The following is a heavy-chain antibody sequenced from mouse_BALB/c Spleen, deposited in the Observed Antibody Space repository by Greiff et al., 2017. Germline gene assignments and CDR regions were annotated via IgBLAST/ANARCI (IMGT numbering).Heavy chain of an antibody. Sequence: VHLVESGPGLVQPSQSLSITCTVSGFSLTSYGVHWVRQSPGKGLEWLGVIWSGGSTDYNAAFISRLSISKDNSKSQVFFKMNSLQANDTAIYYCARKNYGSSFAYWGQGTLVTVSA. CDR2: IWSGGST. V-gene: IGHV2-2*02. CDR3: ARKNYGSSFAY. J-gene: IGHJ3*01. D-gene: IGHD1-1*01. CDR1: GFSLTSYG.